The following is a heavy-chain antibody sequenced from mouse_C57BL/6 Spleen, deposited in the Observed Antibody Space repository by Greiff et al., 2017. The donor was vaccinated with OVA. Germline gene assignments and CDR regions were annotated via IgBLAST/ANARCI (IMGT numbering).Heavy chain of an antibody. CDR2: IYPGDGDT. J-gene: IGHJ2*01. CDR1: GYAFSSYW. D-gene: IGHD3-2*02. V-gene: IGHV1-80*01. CDR3: ARDSSGYVRYFDY. Sequence: VQLQQSGAELVKPGASVKISCKASGYAFSSYWMNWVKRRPGKGLEWIGQIYPGDGDTNYNGKFKGKATLTADKSSSTAYMQLSSLTSEDSAVYFCARDSSGYVRYFDYWGQGTTLTVSS.